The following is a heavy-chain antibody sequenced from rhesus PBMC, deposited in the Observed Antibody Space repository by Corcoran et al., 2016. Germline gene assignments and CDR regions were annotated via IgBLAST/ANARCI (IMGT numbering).Heavy chain of an antibody. CDR3: ARSGSYYLYYFDY. CDR2: IYGSGGCT. J-gene: IGHJ4*01. CDR1: GGSISDDYY. V-gene: IGHV4-106*01. Sequence: QVQLQESGPGLVKPSETLSLTCAVSGGSISDDYYWSWIRQPPGKGLEWIGYIYGSGGCTNYNPALKNRVSISIDTSKNQFSLKLSSVTAADTAVYYCARSGSYYLYYFDYWGQGVLVTVSS. D-gene: IGHD3-16*01.